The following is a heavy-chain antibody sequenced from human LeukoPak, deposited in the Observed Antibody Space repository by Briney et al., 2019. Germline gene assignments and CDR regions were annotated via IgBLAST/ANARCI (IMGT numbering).Heavy chain of an antibody. CDR3: ARDAQWLVPEGYYYYMDV. V-gene: IGHV3-21*01. D-gene: IGHD6-19*01. CDR2: ISSSSSYI. CDR1: GFTFSRYN. Sequence: GGSLRPSCAGSGFTFSRYNMNWVRQAPGKGLERVSSISSSSSYIYYADSVKGRFTISRDNAQNSLFLQMNNLRAEDTAVYYCARDAQWLVPEGYYYYMDVWGKGTTATVSS. J-gene: IGHJ6*03.